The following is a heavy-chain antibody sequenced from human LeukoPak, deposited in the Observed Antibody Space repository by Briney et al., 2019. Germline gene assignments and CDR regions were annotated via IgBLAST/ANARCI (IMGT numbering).Heavy chain of an antibody. D-gene: IGHD1-1*01. CDR2: FDPEDGET. CDR1: GYTLSELS. J-gene: IGHJ4*02. CDR3: ATVYVAERVFDY. Sequence: ASVKVSCKVSGYTLSELSMHWVRQAPGKGLEWMGGFDPEDGETIYAQKFQGRVTMTEDTSTDTAYMELSSLRSEDTAVYYCATVYVAERVFDYWGQGTLVTVSS. V-gene: IGHV1-24*01.